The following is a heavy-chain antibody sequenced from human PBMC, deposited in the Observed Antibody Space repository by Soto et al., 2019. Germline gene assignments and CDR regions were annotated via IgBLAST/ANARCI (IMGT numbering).Heavy chain of an antibody. CDR1: GFTFSSHG. CDR3: ARDWSDALDI. J-gene: IGHJ3*02. CDR2: IWFDGSNK. Sequence: QVQLVESGGGVVQPGRSLRLSCAASGFTFSSHGMHWVRQAPGKGLEWVAVIWFDGSNKYYTDSVKGRFTISRDNSKNTVDLQMNSLRVEDTAVYYCARDWSDALDIWGQGTMVTVSS. V-gene: IGHV3-33*01.